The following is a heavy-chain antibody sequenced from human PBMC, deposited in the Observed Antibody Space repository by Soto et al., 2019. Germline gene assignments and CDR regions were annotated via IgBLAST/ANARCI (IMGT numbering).Heavy chain of an antibody. CDR1: GGSISSGGYY. J-gene: IGHJ3*02. D-gene: IGHD2-15*01. CDR2: IYYSGST. CDR3: ARDGYCSGGSCYRDAFDI. Sequence: QVQLQESGPGLVKPSQTLSLTCTVSGGSISSGGYYWSWIRQHPGKGLEWIGYIYYSGSTYYNPSLKSRVTISVDTSKDQFSLKLSSVTAADTAVYYCARDGYCSGGSCYRDAFDIWGQGTMVTVSS. V-gene: IGHV4-31*03.